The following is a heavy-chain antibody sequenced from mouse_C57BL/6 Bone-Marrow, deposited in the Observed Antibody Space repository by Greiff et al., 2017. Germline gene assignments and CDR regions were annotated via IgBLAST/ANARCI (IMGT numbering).Heavy chain of an antibody. Sequence: EVQLQQSGAELVKPGASVKLSCTASGFNFKSYSMHWVKQRPEQGLEWIGRIDPEDGDTNYTPKFQGKATITADTSSNTAYLQLSLLTSEDTAVYYCATGDSTLDYWGRGTSVTVSS. J-gene: IGHJ4*01. CDR1: GFNFKSYS. CDR3: ATGDSTLDY. CDR2: IDPEDGDT. V-gene: IGHV14-2*01.